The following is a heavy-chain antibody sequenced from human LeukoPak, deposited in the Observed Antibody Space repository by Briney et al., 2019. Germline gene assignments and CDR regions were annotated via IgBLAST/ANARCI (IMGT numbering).Heavy chain of an antibody. CDR2: IYTSGST. J-gene: IGHJ6*03. Sequence: SETLSLTCTVSGGSISSGSYYWSWIRQPAGKGLEWIGRIYTSGSTNYNPSLKSRVTISVDTSKNQFSLKLSSVTAADTAVYYCARDQVNKYYYYYMDVWGKGTAVTVSS. V-gene: IGHV4-61*02. CDR3: ARDQVNKYYYYYMDV. D-gene: IGHD1/OR15-1a*01. CDR1: GGSISSGSYY.